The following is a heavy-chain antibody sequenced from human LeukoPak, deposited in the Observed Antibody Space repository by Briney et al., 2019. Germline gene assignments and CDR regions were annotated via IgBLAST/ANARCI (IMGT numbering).Heavy chain of an antibody. CDR3: AREAQEYQLLYPYYFDY. CDR2: IIPILGIA. V-gene: IGHV1-69*10. CDR1: GYTFTSYA. D-gene: IGHD2-2*02. Sequence: GASVTVSFKASGYTFTSYAMNWVRQAPGQGLEWMGRIIPILGIANYAQKFQGRVTITADKSTSTAYMELSSLRSEDTAVYYCAREAQEYQLLYPYYFDYWGQGTLVTVSS. J-gene: IGHJ4*02.